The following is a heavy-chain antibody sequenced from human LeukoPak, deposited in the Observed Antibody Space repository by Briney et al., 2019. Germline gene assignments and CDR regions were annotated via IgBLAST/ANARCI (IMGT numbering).Heavy chain of an antibody. CDR3: TSLRSDWAGSSFDY. J-gene: IGHJ4*02. CDR2: IYYSGST. D-gene: IGHD5-12*01. CDR1: GGSISSYY. V-gene: IGHV4-59*08. Sequence: SETLSLTCTVSGGSISSYYWSWIRQPPGKGLEWIGYIYYSGSTNYNPSLKSRVTISVDTSKNQFSLRLTSVTAADTAVYYCTSLRSDWAGSSFDYWGQGTLVTVSS.